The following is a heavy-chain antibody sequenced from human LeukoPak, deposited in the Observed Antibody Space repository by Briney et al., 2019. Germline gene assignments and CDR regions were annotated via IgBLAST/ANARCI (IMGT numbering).Heavy chain of an antibody. CDR3: ARDETY. CDR2: ISCSSSTL. V-gene: IGHV3-48*01. Sequence: HSGGSLRLSCAASRFTFSSYSMNCVRQAPGKGVVGVSYISCSSSTLYYVDPVKGRFPLSRVHANNSLYLQIISLRAQDTPVFYCARDETYWGERNLVTVSS. J-gene: IGHJ4*02. CDR1: RFTFSSYS.